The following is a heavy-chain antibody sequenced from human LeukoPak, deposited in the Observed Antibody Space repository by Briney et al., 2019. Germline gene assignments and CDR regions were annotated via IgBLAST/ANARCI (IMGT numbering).Heavy chain of an antibody. CDR3: ARGGDILTGYCFDY. D-gene: IGHD3-9*01. CDR1: GGSVSSGTYY. J-gene: IGHJ4*02. V-gene: IGHV4-61*01. CDR2: IYYSGNT. Sequence: PSETLSLTCTVSGGSVSSGTYYWSWIRQPPGKGLEWIGYIYYSGNTADNPSLKSRVTILLDTSKHQFSLKLSSVTAADTAVYYCARGGDILTGYCFDYWGQGTLVSVSS.